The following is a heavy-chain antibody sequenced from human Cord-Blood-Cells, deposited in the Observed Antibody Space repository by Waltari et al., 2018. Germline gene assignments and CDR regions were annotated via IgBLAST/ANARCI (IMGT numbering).Heavy chain of an antibody. CDR1: GYTFTGYY. J-gene: IGHJ2*01. D-gene: IGHD6-6*01. Sequence: QVQLVQSGAEVKKPGASVKVSCKASGYTFTGYYMHWVRQAPGQGLEWMGWINPNSGGTNDAQKFQGRVTMTRDTSISTAYMELSRLRSDDTAVYYWARRGSSSSYWYFDLWGRGTLVTVSS. V-gene: IGHV1-2*02. CDR2: INPNSGGT. CDR3: ARRGSSSSYWYFDL.